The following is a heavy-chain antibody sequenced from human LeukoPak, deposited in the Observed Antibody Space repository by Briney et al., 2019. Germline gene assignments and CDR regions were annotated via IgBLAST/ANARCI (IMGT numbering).Heavy chain of an antibody. V-gene: IGHV3-23*01. D-gene: IGHD3-10*01. Sequence: GGSLRLSCAASGFTFSSYAMGWVRQAPGKGLEWVSTISGSGGSTYYADSVKGRFTISRDNSKNTLYLQMNSLRAEDTAVYYCAKGKRITMVRGVITHFNFFDYWGQGTLVTVSS. CDR3: AKGKRITMVRGVITHFNFFDY. CDR2: ISGSGGST. J-gene: IGHJ4*02. CDR1: GFTFSSYA.